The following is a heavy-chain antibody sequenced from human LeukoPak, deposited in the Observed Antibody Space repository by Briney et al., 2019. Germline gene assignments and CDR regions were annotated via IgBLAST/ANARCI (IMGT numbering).Heavy chain of an antibody. CDR2: INHSGST. D-gene: IGHD2-15*01. CDR3: ARVVAATLDY. V-gene: IGHV4-34*01. CDR1: GGSFSGYY. Sequence: SETLSLTCAVYGGSFSGYYWSWIRQPPGKGLEWIGEINHSGSTNYNPSLKSRVTISVDTSKNQFPLKLSSVTAADTAVYYCARVVAATLDYWGQGTLVTVSS. J-gene: IGHJ4*02.